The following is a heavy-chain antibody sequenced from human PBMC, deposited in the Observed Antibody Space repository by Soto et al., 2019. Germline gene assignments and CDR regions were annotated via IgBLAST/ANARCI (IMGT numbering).Heavy chain of an antibody. D-gene: IGHD3-22*01. J-gene: IGHJ4*02. CDR1: GFTFSSYG. CDR2: ISYDGSNK. V-gene: IGHV3-30*03. Sequence: VQLVESGGGVVQPGTSLRLSCAASGFTFSSYGMHWVRQAPGKGLEWVAVISYDGSNKYYADSMRGRFTISRDNSKNTLYLQMNSLRAGDTAVYYCARQYYDTSGYYADYWGQGTLVTVSS. CDR3: ARQYYDTSGYYADY.